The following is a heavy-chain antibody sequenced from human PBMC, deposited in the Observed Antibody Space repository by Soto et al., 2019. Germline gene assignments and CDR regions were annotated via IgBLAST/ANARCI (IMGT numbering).Heavy chain of an antibody. CDR3: VRDGTKTLRDWFDP. Sequence: SETLSLTCAVSGYSICSGYYWGWTRQPPGKGLEWIGSIYHSGSTYYNPSLKSRVTISVDTSKKQFSLKLRSVTAADTAVYYCVRDGTKTLRDWFDPWGQGISVTVSS. CDR2: IYHSGST. V-gene: IGHV4-38-2*01. J-gene: IGHJ5*02. CDR1: GYSICSGYY. D-gene: IGHD1-1*01.